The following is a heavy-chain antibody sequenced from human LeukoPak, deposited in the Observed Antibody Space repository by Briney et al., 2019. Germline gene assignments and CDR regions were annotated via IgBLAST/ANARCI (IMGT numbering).Heavy chain of an antibody. Sequence: PGGSLRLSCVASGFSLSSYWMGWVRQAPGKGREWVSSISSSSSYIYYADSVKGRFTISRDNAKNSLYLQMNSLRAEDTAVYYCARDLGYSSSWYDYWGQGTLVTVSS. CDR1: GFSLSSYW. CDR3: ARDLGYSSSWYDY. J-gene: IGHJ4*02. D-gene: IGHD6-13*01. V-gene: IGHV3-21*01. CDR2: ISSSSSYI.